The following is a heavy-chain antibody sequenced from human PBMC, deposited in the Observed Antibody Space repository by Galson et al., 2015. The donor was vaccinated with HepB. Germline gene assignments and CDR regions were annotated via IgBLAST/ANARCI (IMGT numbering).Heavy chain of an antibody. D-gene: IGHD3-22*01. CDR2: IWYDGRDQ. Sequence: LEWVAVIWYDGRDQKYADSVRGRFTISRDNSRNTLYLQMSSLRVEDTALYYCAKLDSSGCSWGQGTLVTVSS. CDR3: AKLDSSGCS. V-gene: IGHV3-33*06. J-gene: IGHJ4*02.